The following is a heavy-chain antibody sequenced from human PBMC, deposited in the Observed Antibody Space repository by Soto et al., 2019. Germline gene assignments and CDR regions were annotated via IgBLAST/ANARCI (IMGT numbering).Heavy chain of an antibody. J-gene: IGHJ5*02. V-gene: IGHV1-8*01. D-gene: IGHD6-13*01. Sequence: QVQLVQSGAEVKKSGASVKVSCKASGYTFTSYDINWVRQATGQGLEWMGWMNPNSGNTGYAQEFHGRVTMTRNTSISTAYMELSSVRYEDTAVYYCARERSAASTGWFDPWGQGTLVTVSS. CDR3: ARERSAASTGWFDP. CDR1: GYTFTSYD. CDR2: MNPNSGNT.